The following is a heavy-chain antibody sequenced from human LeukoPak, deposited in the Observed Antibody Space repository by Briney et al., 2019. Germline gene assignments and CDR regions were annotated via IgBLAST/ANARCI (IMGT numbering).Heavy chain of an antibody. V-gene: IGHV4-59*01. J-gene: IGHJ4*02. CDR1: GGSISSYY. Sequence: KPSETLSLTCTVSGGSISSYYWSWIRQSPGKGLEWIGYISHSGTTNYKSSLKSRVTISVDTSKNQFSLKLSSVTAADVAIYFCATQRDHSDYVFDFWGQGTLVTVSS. D-gene: IGHD4-11*01. CDR2: ISHSGTT. CDR3: ATQRDHSDYVFDF.